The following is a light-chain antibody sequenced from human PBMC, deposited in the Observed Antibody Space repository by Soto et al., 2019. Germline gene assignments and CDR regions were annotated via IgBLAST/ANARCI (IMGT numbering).Light chain of an antibody. V-gene: IGKV1-9*01. CDR1: QGISRY. CDR2: AAS. CDR3: QQPNTYHVT. J-gene: IGKJ4*01. Sequence: IQLTQSPSSLSASVGDSVTITFRASQGISRYLSWYQQKPGRAPKLLISAASTLQSGVPARFSGTGSGQDLSVAMTSLQPEDFATYYCQQPNTYHVTVGGRAKVDIK.